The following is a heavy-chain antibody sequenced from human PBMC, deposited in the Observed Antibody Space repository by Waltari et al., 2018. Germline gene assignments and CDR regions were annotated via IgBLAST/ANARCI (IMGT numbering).Heavy chain of an antibody. V-gene: IGHV4-31*03. CDR1: GGSISSGGYY. J-gene: IGHJ6*03. CDR2: IYYSGST. CDR3: ARLPDYYYYMDV. Sequence: QVQLQESGPGLVKPSQTLSLTCTVSGGSISSGGYYWSWTRQHPGKGLEWIGYIYYSGSTYYNPSLKIRVTISVDTSKNQFSLKLSSVTAADTAVYYCARLPDYYYYMDVWGKGTTVTVSS.